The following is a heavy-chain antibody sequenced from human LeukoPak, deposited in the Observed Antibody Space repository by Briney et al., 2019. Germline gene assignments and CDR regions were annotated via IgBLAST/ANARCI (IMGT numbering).Heavy chain of an antibody. CDR3: AKDDVVVPAVIEH. Sequence: CAASGFTFSSYAMSWVRQAPGKGLEWVSAISGSGGSTYYADSVKGRFTISRDNSKNTLYLQMNSLRAEDTAVYYCAKDDVVVPAVIEHWGQGTLVTVSS. CDR2: ISGSGGST. CDR1: GFTFSSYA. D-gene: IGHD2-2*01. V-gene: IGHV3-23*01. J-gene: IGHJ1*01.